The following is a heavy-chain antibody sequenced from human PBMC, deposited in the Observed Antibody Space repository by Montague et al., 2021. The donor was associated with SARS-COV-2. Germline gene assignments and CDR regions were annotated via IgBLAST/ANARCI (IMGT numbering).Heavy chain of an antibody. D-gene: IGHD6-13*01. CDR1: GGSISSSSYY. CDR2: IYYSGST. Sequence: SETLSPTCTVSGGSISSSSYYWGWIRQPPGKGLEWIGSIYYSGSTYYNPCPKSRVTISVDTSKNQFSLKLSSVTAADTAVYYCARVGRQQLVRLSGMDVWGQGTTVTVSS. V-gene: IGHV4-39*07. CDR3: ARVGRQQLVRLSGMDV. J-gene: IGHJ6*02.